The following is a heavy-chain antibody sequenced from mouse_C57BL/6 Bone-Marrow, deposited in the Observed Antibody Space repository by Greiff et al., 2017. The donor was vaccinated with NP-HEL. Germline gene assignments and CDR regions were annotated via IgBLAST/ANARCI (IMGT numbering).Heavy chain of an antibody. CDR2: IYPGDGDT. CDR3: AKDDYGFDY. J-gene: IGHJ2*01. D-gene: IGHD1-1*01. Sequence: LEESGPELVKPGASVKISCKASGYAFSSSWMNWVKQRPGKGLEWIGRIYPGDGDTNYNGKFKGKATLTADKSSSTAYMQLSSLTSEDSAVYYCAKDDYGFDYWGQGTTLTVSS. CDR1: GYAFSSSW. V-gene: IGHV1-82*01.